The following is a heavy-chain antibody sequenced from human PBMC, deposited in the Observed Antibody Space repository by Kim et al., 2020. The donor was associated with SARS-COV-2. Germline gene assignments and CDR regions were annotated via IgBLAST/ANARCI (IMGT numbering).Heavy chain of an antibody. CDR1: GFTFSSYE. V-gene: IGHV3-48*03. CDR3: ARSLPYYGSGSYYKGPDY. J-gene: IGHJ4*02. CDR2: ISSSGSTI. D-gene: IGHD3-10*01. Sequence: GGSLRLSCAASGFTFSSYEMNWVRQAPGKGLEWVSYISSSGSTIYYADSVKGRFTISRDNAKNSLYLQMNSLRAEDTAVYYCARSLPYYGSGSYYKGPDYWGQGTLVTVSS.